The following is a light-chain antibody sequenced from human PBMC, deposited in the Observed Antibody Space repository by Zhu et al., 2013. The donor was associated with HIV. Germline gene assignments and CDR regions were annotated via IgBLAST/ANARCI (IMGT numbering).Light chain of an antibody. Sequence: DVVMTQSPLSLPVTLGQPASISCRSSQSLVHSDGNTYLNWFQQRPGQSPRRLIYKVSNRDSGVPDRFSGSGSGADFTLEISRVEAEDLGVYYCMQGSHWPLTFGGGTRVEI. CDR3: MQGSHWPLT. V-gene: IGKV2-30*02. J-gene: IGKJ4*01. CDR1: QSLVHSDGNTY. CDR2: KVS.